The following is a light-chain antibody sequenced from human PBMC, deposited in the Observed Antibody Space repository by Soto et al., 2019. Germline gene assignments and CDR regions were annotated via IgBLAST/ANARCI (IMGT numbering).Light chain of an antibody. Sequence: DIQMTQSPSSLSASVGDRVTITCRASQSISNFLNWYQQKPGKAPKLLIYGTSSLQSGVPSRFSGGESGTDFTLTISSLQPEDSATYYFQQSYSTPPTFGQGTKVAIK. CDR1: QSISNF. CDR3: QQSYSTPPT. CDR2: GTS. V-gene: IGKV1-39*01. J-gene: IGKJ1*01.